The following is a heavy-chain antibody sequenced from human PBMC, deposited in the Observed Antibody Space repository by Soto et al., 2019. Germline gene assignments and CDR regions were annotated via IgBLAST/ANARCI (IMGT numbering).Heavy chain of an antibody. J-gene: IGHJ6*02. V-gene: IGHV1-69*01. Sequence: QVQLVQSGAEVKKPGSSVKVSCKASGGTFSSYAISWVRQAPGKGLEWMGGVIPIFGPANYAQKFQGRVTITADESTSTAYMELSSLRSEDTAVYYCARSMLKPPYYYGMDVWGQGTTVTVSS. CDR2: VIPIFGPA. CDR3: ARSMLKPPYYYGMDV. D-gene: IGHD3-10*02. CDR1: GGTFSSYA.